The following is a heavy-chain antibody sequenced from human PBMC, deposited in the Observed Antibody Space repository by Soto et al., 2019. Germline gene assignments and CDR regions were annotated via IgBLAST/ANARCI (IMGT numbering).Heavy chain of an antibody. CDR3: ARVPLRGPFDY. CDR1: GGTFSSYA. J-gene: IGHJ4*02. CDR2: IIPIFGTA. V-gene: IGHV1-69*13. Sequence: ASVKVSCKASGGTFSSYAISWVRQAPGQGLEWMGGIIPIFGTANYAQKFQGRVTITADESTSTAYMELSSLRSEGTAVYYCARVPLRGPFDYWGQGTLVTVSS.